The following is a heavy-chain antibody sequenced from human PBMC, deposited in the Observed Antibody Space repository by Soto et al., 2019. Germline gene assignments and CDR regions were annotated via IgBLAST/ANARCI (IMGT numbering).Heavy chain of an antibody. CDR1: GFTFSHYW. J-gene: IGHJ5*02. D-gene: IGHD5-12*01. CDR2: ISSDGSST. Sequence: EVQLVESGGGLVQPGGSLRLSCAASGFTFSHYWMHWVRQAPGKGLVWVSRISSDGSSTRYADSVKGRFTISRDNAKNTLYVELNSLRAEDTAVYYCAKSEGYSPTAWFDPWGQGTLVTVSS. CDR3: AKSEGYSPTAWFDP. V-gene: IGHV3-74*01.